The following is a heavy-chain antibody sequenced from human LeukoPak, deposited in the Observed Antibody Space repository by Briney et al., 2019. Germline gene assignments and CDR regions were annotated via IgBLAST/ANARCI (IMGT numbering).Heavy chain of an antibody. CDR2: IIPTFGTA. Sequence: GASVKVSCKASGGTFSSYAISWVRQAPGQGLEWMGGIIPTFGTANYAQKFQGRVTITADESTSTAYMELSSLRSEDTAVYYCARDFSSWYEGPHTGFDYWGQGTLVTVSS. V-gene: IGHV1-69*13. CDR1: GGTFSSYA. J-gene: IGHJ4*02. CDR3: ARDFSSWYEGPHTGFDY. D-gene: IGHD6-13*01.